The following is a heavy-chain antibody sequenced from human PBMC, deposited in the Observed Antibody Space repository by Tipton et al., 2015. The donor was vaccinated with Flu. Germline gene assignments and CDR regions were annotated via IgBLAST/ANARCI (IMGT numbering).Heavy chain of an antibody. CDR3: VRKGFGDY. CDR2: IRQDGNER. D-gene: IGHD3-10*01. Sequence: VQLVQSGGGVVQPGGSLRLSCAASGFIYSDFWMAWVRQAPGKGLEWVANIRQDGNERYYVDSVKGRFTISRDNAKNSLFLQMNSLRAEDTAVYYCVRKGFGDYWGQGILVTVSS. CDR1: GFIYSDFW. V-gene: IGHV3-7*01. J-gene: IGHJ4*02.